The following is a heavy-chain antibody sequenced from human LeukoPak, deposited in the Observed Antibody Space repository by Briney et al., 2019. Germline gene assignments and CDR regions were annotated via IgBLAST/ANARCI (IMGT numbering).Heavy chain of an antibody. Sequence: GGSLRLSCAASGFTFSSYWMSWVRQAPGKGLEWVANIKQDGSEKYYVDSVKGRFTISRDNAKNSLYLQMNSLRAEDTAVYYCARHFWSGYYLFDYWSQGTLVTVSS. CDR2: IKQDGSEK. V-gene: IGHV3-7*01. CDR1: GFTFSSYW. D-gene: IGHD3-3*02. J-gene: IGHJ4*02. CDR3: ARHFWSGYYLFDY.